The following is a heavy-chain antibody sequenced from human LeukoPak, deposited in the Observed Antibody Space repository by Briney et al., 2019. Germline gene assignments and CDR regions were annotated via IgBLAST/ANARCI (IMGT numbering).Heavy chain of an antibody. CDR2: IYYSGST. V-gene: IGHV4-30-4*08. J-gene: IGHJ5*02. Sequence: SQTLSLTCTVSGGSISSGDYYWSWIRQPPGKGLEWIGYIYYSGSTYYNPSLKSRVTISVDTSKNQFSLKLSSVTAADTAVYYCDTQQLWLRYRWFDPWGQGTLVTVSS. D-gene: IGHD5-18*01. CDR3: DTQQLWLRYRWFDP. CDR1: GGSISSGDYY.